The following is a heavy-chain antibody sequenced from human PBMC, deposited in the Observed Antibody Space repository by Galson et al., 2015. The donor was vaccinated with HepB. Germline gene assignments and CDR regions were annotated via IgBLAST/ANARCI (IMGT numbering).Heavy chain of an antibody. D-gene: IGHD3-3*01. Sequence: SLRLSCAASGFTFSSYGMHWVRQAPGKGLEWVAVIWYDGSNKYYADSVKGRFTISRDNSKNTLYLQMNSLRAEDAAVYYCARDSADFVSAGAFDIWGQGTMVTVSS. V-gene: IGHV3-33*08. J-gene: IGHJ3*02. CDR3: ARDSADFVSAGAFDI. CDR2: IWYDGSNK. CDR1: GFTFSSYG.